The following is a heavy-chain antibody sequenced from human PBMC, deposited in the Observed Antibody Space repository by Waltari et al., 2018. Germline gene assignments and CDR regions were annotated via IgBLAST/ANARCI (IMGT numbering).Heavy chain of an antibody. D-gene: IGHD4-17*01. CDR3: ARGYSDYGGEYFQH. J-gene: IGHJ1*01. CDR1: GVSVTDYY. V-gene: IGHV4-4*07. Sequence: QVQLQESGPPLVEPWETLSLTCTVSGVSVTDYYWSWIRQPAGKGLEFIGRIYTSGSSDSNPSLRGRATVSMEQSKNQFSLQLTSVTAADTAIYYCARGYSDYGGEYFQHWGQGTPVSVSS. CDR2: IYTSGSS.